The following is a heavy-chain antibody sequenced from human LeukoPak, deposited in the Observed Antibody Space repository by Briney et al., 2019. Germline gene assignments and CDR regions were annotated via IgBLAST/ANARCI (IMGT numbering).Heavy chain of an antibody. CDR2: ISAYNGNT. CDR1: GYTFTSYG. V-gene: IGHV1-18*01. Sequence: GAPVKVSCKASGYTFTSYGISWVRQAPGQGLEWMGWISAYNGNTNYAQKLQGRVTMTTDTSTSTAYMELRSLRSDDTAVYYCARDGITMIVVVISDAFDIWGQGTMVTVSS. CDR3: ARDGITMIVVVISDAFDI. J-gene: IGHJ3*02. D-gene: IGHD3-22*01.